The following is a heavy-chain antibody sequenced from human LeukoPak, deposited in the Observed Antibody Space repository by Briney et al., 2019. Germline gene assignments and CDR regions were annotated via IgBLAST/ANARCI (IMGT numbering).Heavy chain of an antibody. D-gene: IGHD3-22*01. CDR1: GGSISSGSYY. V-gene: IGHV4-61*02. Sequence: SQTLSLTCTVSGGSISSGSYYWSWIRQPAGKGLEWIGRIYTSGSTNYNPSLKSRVPISVAPSKNQFSLKLSTVTAADTAVYYCARDYPVVPYYYDSSGYYPGIWGQGTMVIVSS. CDR3: ARDYPVVPYYYDSSGYYPGI. CDR2: IYTSGST. J-gene: IGHJ3*02.